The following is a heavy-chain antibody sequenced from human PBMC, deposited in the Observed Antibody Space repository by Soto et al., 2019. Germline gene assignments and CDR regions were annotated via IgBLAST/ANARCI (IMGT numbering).Heavy chain of an antibody. J-gene: IGHJ4*02. D-gene: IGHD3-9*01. CDR3: ARGRRSGYDILTGYLTREYYFDY. CDR2: INHSGST. Sequence: SDTLSLTCAVYGGSFSGYYWSWILQPPGKGLEWIGEINHSGSTNYNPSLKSRVTISVDTSKNQFSLKLSSVTAADTAVYYCARGRRSGYDILTGYLTREYYFDYWGQGTLVTVSS. V-gene: IGHV4-34*01. CDR1: GGSFSGYY.